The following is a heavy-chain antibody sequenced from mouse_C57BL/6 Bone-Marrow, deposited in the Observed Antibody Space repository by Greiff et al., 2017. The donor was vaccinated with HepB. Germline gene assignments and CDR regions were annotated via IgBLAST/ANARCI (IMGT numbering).Heavy chain of an antibody. CDR2: GQGLEWIG. CDR1: YTFSRRVH. J-gene: IGHJ3*01. Sequence: VQLQESGPELARPWASVKISCQAFYTFSRRVHFAIRDTNYWMQWVKQRPGQGLEWIGAIYPGNGDTSYNQKFKGKATLTADNASSTAYMQLSRLTSEDSAVYYCAWMGIYYDYDGFASWGQGTLVTVSA. CDR3: SEDSAVYYCAWMGIYYDYDGFAS. D-gene: IGHD2-4*01. V-gene: IGHV1-87*01.